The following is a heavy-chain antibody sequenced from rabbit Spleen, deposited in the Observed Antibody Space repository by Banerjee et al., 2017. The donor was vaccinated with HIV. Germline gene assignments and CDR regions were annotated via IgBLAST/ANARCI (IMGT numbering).Heavy chain of an antibody. CDR3: ARDGVSGVGYAYDL. V-gene: IGHV1S45*01. Sequence: QEQLEESGGGLVKPEGSLTLTCKASGFSFSGSSYMCWVRQAPGKGLEWIACIEGGSSGFTYFASWAKGRFTISKTSSTTVTLQMTSLTAADTATYFCARDGVSGVGYAYDLWGQGTLVTVS. D-gene: IGHD6-1*01. CDR1: GFSFSGSSY. J-gene: IGHJ3*01. CDR2: IEGGSSGFT.